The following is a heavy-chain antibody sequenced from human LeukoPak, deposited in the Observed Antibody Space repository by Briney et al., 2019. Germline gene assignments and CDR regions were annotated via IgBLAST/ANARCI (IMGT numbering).Heavy chain of an antibody. Sequence: PGRSLRLSCAGSGFTFSSYGMHWVRQAPGKGLEWVAVMSYDGRNKYYADSVKGRFTISRDNSKNTLYLQMDSLRAEDTAVYYCARDGNWDLTEPRSYYFDYWGQGTLVTVSS. D-gene: IGHD7-27*01. CDR3: ARDGNWDLTEPRSYYFDY. J-gene: IGHJ4*02. V-gene: IGHV3-30*03. CDR2: MSYDGRNK. CDR1: GFTFSSYG.